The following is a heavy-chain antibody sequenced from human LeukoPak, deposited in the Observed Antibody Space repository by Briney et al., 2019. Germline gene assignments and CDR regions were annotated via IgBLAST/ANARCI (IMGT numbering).Heavy chain of an antibody. Sequence: GESLKISCKGSGYSFTSYWISWVRQMPGKGLEWMGRIDPSDSYTNYSPSFQGHVTISADKSISTAYLQWSSLKASDTAMYYCARHCSSTSCLIDDYWGQGTLSPSPQ. J-gene: IGHJ4*02. D-gene: IGHD2-2*01. V-gene: IGHV5-10-1*01. CDR3: ARHCSSTSCLIDDY. CDR2: IDPSDSYT. CDR1: GYSFTSYW.